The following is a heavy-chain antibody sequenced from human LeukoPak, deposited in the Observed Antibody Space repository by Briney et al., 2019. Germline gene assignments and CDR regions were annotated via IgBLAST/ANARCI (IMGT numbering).Heavy chain of an antibody. D-gene: IGHD2-15*01. CDR3: ARLDCSGDGCYNH. V-gene: IGHV4-59*02. J-gene: IGHJ4*02. Sequence: PSETPSLTCSVSGDSVTIYYWSWIRQPPGEGLEWIGYVSYDGTTNYTPSLRSRVIMAVDTAKNQISLSLRSVTAADTAVYYCARLDCSGDGCYNHWGQGTLVSVSS. CDR1: GDSVTIYY. CDR2: VSYDGTT.